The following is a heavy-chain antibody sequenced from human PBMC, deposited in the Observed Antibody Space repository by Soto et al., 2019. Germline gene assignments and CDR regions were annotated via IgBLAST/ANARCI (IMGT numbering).Heavy chain of an antibody. Sequence: QVQLVQSGAEVKKPGASVKVSCKASGDPFSNYDIKWVSQATGQGLEWMGWMNPNSGNTGSARKFQGRVTMTRNTSISTAYMELSSLRSEDTAVYYCARGRKGMDVWGQGTTVTVSS. J-gene: IGHJ6*02. CDR3: ARGRKGMDV. V-gene: IGHV1-8*01. CDR2: MNPNSGNT. CDR1: GDPFSNYD.